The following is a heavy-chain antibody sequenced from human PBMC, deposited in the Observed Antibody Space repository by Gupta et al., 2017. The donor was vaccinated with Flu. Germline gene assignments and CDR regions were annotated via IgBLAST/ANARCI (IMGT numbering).Heavy chain of an antibody. Sequence: DVNLVESVVGLVQPGGSLRLSCVGSGFTFTTYWIHWLRQVPGRGLEWVARMNVDGTYRIYADSVEGRFTISRVNAKNTLYLEMNILRDDDTGLYYCANEQVPVGQRAFETWGQGTMVNVSS. J-gene: IGHJ3*02. D-gene: IGHD1/OR15-1a*01. V-gene: IGHV3-74*01. CDR2: MNVDGTYR. CDR1: GFTFTTYW. CDR3: ANEQVPVGQRAFET.